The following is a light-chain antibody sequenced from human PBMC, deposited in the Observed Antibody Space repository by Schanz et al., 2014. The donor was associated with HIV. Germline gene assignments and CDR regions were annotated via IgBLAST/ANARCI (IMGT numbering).Light chain of an antibody. J-gene: IGLJ1*01. Sequence: QAVVTQETSLTVSPGGTVTLTCGSSTGAVTSGHYPSWFQQKPSQVPRTLIYKTNNKQSWTPARFSGSLLGGKAALTLSGAQPEDEADYYCLLSYTDAHVFGTGTKLTVL. CDR1: TGAVTSGHY. CDR2: KTN. V-gene: IGLV7-46*01. CDR3: LLSYTDAHV.